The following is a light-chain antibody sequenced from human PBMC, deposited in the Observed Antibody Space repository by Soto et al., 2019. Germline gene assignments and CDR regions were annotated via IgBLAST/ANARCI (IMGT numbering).Light chain of an antibody. CDR1: SSDIGAYNF. J-gene: IGLJ2*01. CDR2: DVN. Sequence: QSALTQPASVSGSPGQSITISCTGTSSDIGAYNFVSWYQQHPGKAPKLMLYDVNIRPSGVSNRFSGSKSGNTAYLTISGRQAEDEADYYCTSWTTSTTMIFGGGTQLTVL. V-gene: IGLV2-14*03. CDR3: TSWTTSTTMI.